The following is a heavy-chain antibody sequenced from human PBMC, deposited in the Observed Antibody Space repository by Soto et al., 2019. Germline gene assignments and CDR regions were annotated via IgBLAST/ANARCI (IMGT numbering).Heavy chain of an antibody. V-gene: IGHV3-30*18. CDR3: AKDDSLEWFFPLDA. CDR2: ISYDGSNK. Sequence: GGSLRLSCAASGFTFSSYGMHWVRQAPGKGLEWVAVISYDGSNKYYADSVKGRFTISRDNSKNTLYLQMNSLRVEDSAVYFCAKDDSLEWFFPLDAWGQGTLVTVSS. CDR1: GFTFSSYG. D-gene: IGHD3-3*01. J-gene: IGHJ5*02.